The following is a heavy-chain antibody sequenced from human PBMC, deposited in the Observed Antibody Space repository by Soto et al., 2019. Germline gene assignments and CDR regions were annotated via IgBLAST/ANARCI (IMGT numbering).Heavy chain of an antibody. CDR3: TKQKGDSRTYNGMDV. CDR2: AYYRSQWYY. V-gene: IGHV6-1*01. D-gene: IGHD2-21*02. J-gene: IGHJ6*02. Sequence: SQTLSLTYAISGDSVSSNSAAWNWIRQSPSRGLEWLGRAYYRSQWYYDSAVSVRSRITVIPDTSKNQCSLQLNSVTPEDTAVYYCTKQKGDSRTYNGMDVWGQGTTVNVSS. CDR1: GDSVSSNSAA.